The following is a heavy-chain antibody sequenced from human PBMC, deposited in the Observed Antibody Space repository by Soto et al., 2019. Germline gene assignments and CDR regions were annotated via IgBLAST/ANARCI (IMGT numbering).Heavy chain of an antibody. J-gene: IGHJ6*02. V-gene: IGHV3-30*03. CDR1: GFTFSTYG. CDR2: ISYDGSNK. Sequence: GGSLRLSCVASGFTFSTYGMHWVRQAPGKGLEWVAVISYDGSNKHYADSVKGRFTISRDISKNTLYLQMNSLRAEDTAVYYFARDRRGYYDILTGTPGGMDVWGQGTTVTVSS. CDR3: ARDRRGYYDILTGTPGGMDV. D-gene: IGHD3-9*01.